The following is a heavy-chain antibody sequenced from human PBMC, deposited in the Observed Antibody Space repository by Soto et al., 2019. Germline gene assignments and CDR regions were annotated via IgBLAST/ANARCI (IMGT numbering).Heavy chain of an antibody. V-gene: IGHV3-48*01. Sequence: GGSLRLSCAASGFTFSSYSMNWVRQAPGKGLEWVSYISSSSSTIYYADSVKGRFTISRDNAKNSLYLQMNSLRAEDTAVYYCARAQYYDFWSGYYSPDYYYYMDVWGKGTTVTVSS. CDR1: GFTFSSYS. J-gene: IGHJ6*03. CDR2: ISSSSSTI. CDR3: ARAQYYDFWSGYYSPDYYYYMDV. D-gene: IGHD3-3*01.